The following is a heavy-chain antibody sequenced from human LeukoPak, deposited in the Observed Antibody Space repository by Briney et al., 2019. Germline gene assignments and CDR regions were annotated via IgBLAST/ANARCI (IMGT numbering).Heavy chain of an antibody. CDR1: GYTFTSYG. J-gene: IGHJ6*02. V-gene: IGHV1-8*02. D-gene: IGHD3-10*01. Sequence: ASVKVSCKASGYTFTSYGISWVRQAPGQGLEWMGWMNPNSGNTGYAQKFQGRVTMTRNTSISTAYMELSSLRSEDTAVYYCARAPAANPYQLLWFGEGLGYYYYYYGMDVWGQGTTVTVSS. CDR2: MNPNSGNT. CDR3: ARAPAANPYQLLWFGEGLGYYYYYYGMDV.